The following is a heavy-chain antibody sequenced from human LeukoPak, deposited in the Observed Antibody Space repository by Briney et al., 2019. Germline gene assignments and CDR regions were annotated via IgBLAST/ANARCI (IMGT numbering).Heavy chain of an antibody. J-gene: IGHJ6*03. Sequence: KPSETLSPTCTVSGGSISSYYWSWIRQPPGKGLEWIGYIYYSGSTNYNPSLKSRVTISVDTSKNQFSLKLSSVTAADTAVYYCARLWGVAGYYYYYMDVWGKGTTVTVSS. V-gene: IGHV4-59*01. D-gene: IGHD6-13*01. CDR1: GGSISSYY. CDR3: ARLWGVAGYYYYYMDV. CDR2: IYYSGST.